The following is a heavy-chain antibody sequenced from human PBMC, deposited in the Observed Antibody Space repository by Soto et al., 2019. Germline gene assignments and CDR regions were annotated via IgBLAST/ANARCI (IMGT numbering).Heavy chain of an antibody. D-gene: IGHD5-18*01. Sequence: GASGKVSCRVSGYTLIEFSMHWVRQAHGKGLEWMGGFDPEDGETIYAQKFQGRVTMTEDTSTDTAYMELSSLRSEDTAVYYCATEIVDTAMGLYYYYGMDVWGQGTTVTVSS. CDR2: FDPEDGET. J-gene: IGHJ6*02. CDR1: GYTLIEFS. V-gene: IGHV1-24*01. CDR3: ATEIVDTAMGLYYYYGMDV.